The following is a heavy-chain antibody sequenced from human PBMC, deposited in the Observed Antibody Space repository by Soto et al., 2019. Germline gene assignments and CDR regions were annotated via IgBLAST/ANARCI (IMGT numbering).Heavy chain of an antibody. CDR1: RFTFSSYG. CDR2: ISYDGSNK. D-gene: IGHD1-26*01. J-gene: IGHJ6*02. Sequence: PGGSLRLSCAASRFTFSSYGMHWVRQAPGKGLEWVAVISYDGSNKYYADSVKGRFTISRDNSKNTLYLQMNSLRAEDTAVYYCAKARGIADSLLGMDVWGQGTTVTVSS. CDR3: AKARGIADSLLGMDV. V-gene: IGHV3-30*18.